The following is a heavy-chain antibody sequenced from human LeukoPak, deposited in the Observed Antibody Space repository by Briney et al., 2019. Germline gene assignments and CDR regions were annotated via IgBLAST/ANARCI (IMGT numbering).Heavy chain of an antibody. CDR3: AKDSRIITGTQDY. Sequence: PGGSLRLSCAASGFTFSSYAMSWVRQAPGKRLEWVSAISGSGGSTYYADSVKGRFTISRDNSKTTLYLQMNSLRAEDTAVYYCAKDSRIITGTQDYWGQGTLVTVSS. CDR1: GFTFSSYA. D-gene: IGHD1-20*01. CDR2: ISGSGGST. J-gene: IGHJ4*02. V-gene: IGHV3-23*01.